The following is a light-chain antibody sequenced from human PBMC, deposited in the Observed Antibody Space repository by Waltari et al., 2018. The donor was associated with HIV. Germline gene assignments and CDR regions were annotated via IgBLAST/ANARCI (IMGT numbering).Light chain of an antibody. CDR3: ATWDDSLSGSVL. Sequence: QSVLTQPPSASGTPGQRVTISCSGSRYNLGSNYVYWYQDLPGTAPKLLIYRNNQRPSGVPDRFSGSKSGTSASLAISGLRSEDEAAYYCATWDDSLSGSVLFGGGTKLTVL. J-gene: IGLJ2*01. V-gene: IGLV1-47*01. CDR1: RYNLGSNY. CDR2: RNN.